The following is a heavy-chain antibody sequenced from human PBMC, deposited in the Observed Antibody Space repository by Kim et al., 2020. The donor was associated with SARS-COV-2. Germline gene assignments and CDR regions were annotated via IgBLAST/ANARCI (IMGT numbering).Heavy chain of an antibody. CDR2: INTNTGNP. D-gene: IGHD5-18*01. Sequence: ASVKVSCKASGYTFTSYAMNWVRQAPGQGLEWMGWINTNTGNPTYAQGFTGRFVFSLDTSVSTAYLQISSLKAEDTAVYYCARDRSSYGLNWFDPWGQGTLVTVSS. CDR3: ARDRSSYGLNWFDP. J-gene: IGHJ5*02. V-gene: IGHV7-4-1*02. CDR1: GYTFTSYA.